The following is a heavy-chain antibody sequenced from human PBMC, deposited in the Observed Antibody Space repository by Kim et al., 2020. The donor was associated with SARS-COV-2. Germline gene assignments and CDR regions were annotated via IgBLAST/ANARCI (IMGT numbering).Heavy chain of an antibody. V-gene: IGHV3-9*01. Sequence: GGSLRLSCAASGFTFDDYAMHWVRQAPGKGLEWVSGISWNSGSIGYADSVKGRFTISRDNAKNSLYLQMNSLRAEDTALYYCAKDIGLYCSGGSCYWGAFDIWGHGTMVTVSS. CDR2: ISWNSGSI. J-gene: IGHJ3*02. CDR1: GFTFDDYA. D-gene: IGHD2-15*01. CDR3: AKDIGLYCSGGSCYWGAFDI.